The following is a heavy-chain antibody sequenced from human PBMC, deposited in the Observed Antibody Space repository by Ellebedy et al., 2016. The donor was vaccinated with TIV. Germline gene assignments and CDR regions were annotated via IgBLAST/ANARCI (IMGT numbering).Heavy chain of an antibody. CDR2: ISGSGDSI. D-gene: IGHD3-22*01. J-gene: IGHJ4*02. V-gene: IGHV3-23*01. CDR1: GFPLRNYA. Sequence: GGSLRRSCAASGFPLRNYAMSWVRQAPGKGLEWVSTISGSGDSIYYADSVKGRFTISRDNSKNTLFLQMDSLRAEDTAVYYCAKRPLTMIVLAEYYFDYWGQGTLVTVSS. CDR3: AKRPLTMIVLAEYYFDY.